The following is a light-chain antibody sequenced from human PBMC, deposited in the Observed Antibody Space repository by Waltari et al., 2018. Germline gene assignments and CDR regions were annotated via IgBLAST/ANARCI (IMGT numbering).Light chain of an antibody. CDR1: SSNIGSNT. V-gene: IGLV1-44*01. Sequence: QSVLTQPPSASGTPGQRVTISCSGSSSNIGSNTVNWYQQLPGTAPKLLIYSNNQRPSGVPDRCAGSKSGTSASLTISGLQSEDEADYSCAAWDDSLNAPCVFGGGTKLTVL. CDR2: SNN. CDR3: AAWDDSLNAPCV. J-gene: IGLJ3*02.